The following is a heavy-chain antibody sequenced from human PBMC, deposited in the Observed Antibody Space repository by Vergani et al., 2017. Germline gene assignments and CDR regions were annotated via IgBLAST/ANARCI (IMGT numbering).Heavy chain of an antibody. CDR2: INPNTGGT. CDR1: GYTFTGYY. V-gene: IGHV1-2*02. Sequence: QVQLVQSGAEVKKPGASVKVSCKASGYTFTGYYMHWVRQAPGQGLEWMGWINPNTGGTNYAQKFQGRVTMTGDTSISTAYMELSSLRSDDTAVYYCARVTQSPHYYYGMDVWGQGTTVTVSS. CDR3: ARVTQSPHYYYGMDV. J-gene: IGHJ6*02.